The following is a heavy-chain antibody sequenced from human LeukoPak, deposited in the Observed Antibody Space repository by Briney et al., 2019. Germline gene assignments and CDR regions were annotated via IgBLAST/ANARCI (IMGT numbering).Heavy chain of an antibody. Sequence: GESLQISCKGSGYSFTSYRIGWVRQMPGKGLEWMGIIYPGDSDTRYSPSFQGQVTISADKSISTAYLQWSSLKASDTAMYYCARRDYDFWSGYPGFDAFDIWGQGTMVTVSS. D-gene: IGHD3-3*01. CDR1: GYSFTSYR. CDR2: IYPGDSDT. V-gene: IGHV5-51*01. CDR3: ARRDYDFWSGYPGFDAFDI. J-gene: IGHJ3*02.